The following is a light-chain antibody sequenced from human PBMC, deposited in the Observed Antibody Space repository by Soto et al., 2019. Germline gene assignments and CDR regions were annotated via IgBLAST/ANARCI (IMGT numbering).Light chain of an antibody. Sequence: EIVLMQSPGTLSLSPGEGATLSCRARQSGNSNYLAWYQQKPGQAPTVLIFERSRRATGVPDRFSGSGSGTDFTLTISRLEPDDFAVYYCQQYGSSQFTFGPGTKVNLQ. J-gene: IGKJ3*01. CDR3: QQYGSSQFT. CDR1: QSGNSNY. CDR2: ERS. V-gene: IGKV3-20*01.